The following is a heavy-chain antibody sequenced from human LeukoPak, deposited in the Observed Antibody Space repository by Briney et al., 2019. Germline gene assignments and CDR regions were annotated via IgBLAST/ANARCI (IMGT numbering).Heavy chain of an antibody. V-gene: IGHV3-11*01. CDR1: GFTFSDYY. CDR3: ARRQYSSSWDYFDY. Sequence: GGSLRLSCAASGFTFSDYYMSWIRQAPGKGLEWVSYISSSGSTIYYAGSVKGRFTISRDNAKNSLYLQMNSLRAEDTAVYYCARRQYSSSWDYFDYWGQEPWSPSPQ. D-gene: IGHD6-13*01. CDR2: ISSSGSTI. J-gene: IGHJ4*01.